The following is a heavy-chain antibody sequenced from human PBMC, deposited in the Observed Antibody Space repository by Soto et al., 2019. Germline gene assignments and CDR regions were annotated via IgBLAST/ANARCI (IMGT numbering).Heavy chain of an antibody. Sequence: GGSLGLSCPVSGFSFSSYAMGWVRPAPGEGLEWVSASSGSGGSKYYADSLKGRFTISRDNSKNTLYLQMNSQRAEDKAVDYCTTGRVGTIFGVVIDDWGQGTLVTVSS. V-gene: IGHV3-23*01. CDR2: SSGSGGSK. J-gene: IGHJ4*02. CDR3: TTGRVGTIFGVVIDD. CDR1: GFSFSSYA. D-gene: IGHD3-3*01.